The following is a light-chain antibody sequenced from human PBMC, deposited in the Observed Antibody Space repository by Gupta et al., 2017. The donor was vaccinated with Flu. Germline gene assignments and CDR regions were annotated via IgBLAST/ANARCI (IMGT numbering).Light chain of an antibody. CDR1: QSVGNK. V-gene: IGKV3-15*01. CDR3: QQYNKWPPAT. Sequence: EIVMTQSPATMSVSPGERATLSCRASQSVGNKLAWYQQKPGQAPRLLIYDGSTRATGLPDRFSGSGSGTEFTLTISRLESEDFAVYYCQQYNKWPPATFGQGTRLEIK. CDR2: DGS. J-gene: IGKJ5*01.